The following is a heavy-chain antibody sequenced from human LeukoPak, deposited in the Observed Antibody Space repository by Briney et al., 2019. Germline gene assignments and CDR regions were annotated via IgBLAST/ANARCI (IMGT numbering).Heavy chain of an antibody. CDR3: ARVRGGSYYNYYYGMDV. V-gene: IGHV4-34*01. CDR2: INHSGST. J-gene: IGHJ6*02. CDR1: GGSFSVYY. Sequence: SEALSLTCAVYGGSFSVYYWSWIRQPPGKGLEWIGEINHSGSTNYNPSLKSRVTISVDTSKNQFSLKLSSVTAADTAVYYCARVRGGSYYNYYYGMDVWGQGTTVTVSS. D-gene: IGHD1-26*01.